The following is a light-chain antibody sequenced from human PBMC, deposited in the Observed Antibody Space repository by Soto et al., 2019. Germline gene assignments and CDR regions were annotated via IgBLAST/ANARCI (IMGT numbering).Light chain of an antibody. CDR2: RNN. V-gene: IGLV1-47*01. CDR3: AAWDDINWV. Sequence: QSVLTQPPSASGTPGQRVTISCSGSSSNIGSNYVYWYQQLPGTAPKLLIYRNNQRPSGVPDRFSGSKSGTSASLAISGLRSEDEADYYCAAWDDINWVFGGGTKLTVL. J-gene: IGLJ3*02. CDR1: SSNIGSNY.